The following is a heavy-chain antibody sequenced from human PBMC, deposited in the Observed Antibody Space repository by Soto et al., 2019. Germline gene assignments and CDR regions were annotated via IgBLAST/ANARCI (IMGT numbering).Heavy chain of an antibody. D-gene: IGHD5-18*01. CDR1: GGSISSGGYY. CDR2: IYYSGST. Sequence: SETLSLTCTVSGGSISSGGYYWSWIRQHPGKGLEWIGYIYYSGSTYYSPSLKSRVTISVDTSKNQFSLKLSSVTAADTAVYYCARDGRHTAMGMDVWGQGTTVTVPS. V-gene: IGHV4-31*03. CDR3: ARDGRHTAMGMDV. J-gene: IGHJ6*02.